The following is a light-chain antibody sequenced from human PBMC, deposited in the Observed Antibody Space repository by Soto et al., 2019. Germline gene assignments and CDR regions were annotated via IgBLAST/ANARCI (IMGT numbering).Light chain of an antibody. J-gene: IGKJ1*01. V-gene: IGKV3-11*01. Sequence: IQSAATVSVYKGERATLSCMASQNISNYLIWYQQTPGQAPRLLIYYVSNRATDIPARFSGSGSGTDFTLTISSLEPEDLAVYYCQQRSNWPRTFGQGTNVAI. CDR3: QQRSNWPRT. CDR2: YVS. CDR1: QNISNY.